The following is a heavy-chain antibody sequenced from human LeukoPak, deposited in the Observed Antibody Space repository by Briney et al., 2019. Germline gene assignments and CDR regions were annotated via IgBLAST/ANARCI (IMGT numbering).Heavy chain of an antibody. Sequence: PSETLSLTCTVSGGSISSSSYYWGWIRQPPGKGLEWIGSIYYSGSTYYNPSLKSRVTISVDTSKNQFSLKLSSVTAADTAVYYCARHGYAPALRYFDWLLLRHEMAYDYWGQGTLVTVSS. CDR1: GGSISSSSYY. V-gene: IGHV4-39*01. CDR3: ARHGYAPALRYFDWLLLRHEMAYDY. J-gene: IGHJ4*02. D-gene: IGHD3-9*01. CDR2: IYYSGST.